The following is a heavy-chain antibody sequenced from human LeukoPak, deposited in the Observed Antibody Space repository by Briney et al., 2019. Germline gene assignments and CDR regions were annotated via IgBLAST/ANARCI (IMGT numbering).Heavy chain of an antibody. J-gene: IGHJ4*02. CDR1: GFTFSSYG. CDR2: ISGSGGST. V-gene: IGHV3-23*01. D-gene: IGHD5-12*01. CDR3: AKGSSSGYSGYVFDY. Sequence: PGGSLRLSCAASGFTFSSYGMSWVRQAPGKGLEWVSAISGSGGSTYYADSVKGRFTISRDNSKNTLYLQMNSLRAEDTAVYYCAKGSSSGYSGYVFDYWGQGTLVTVSS.